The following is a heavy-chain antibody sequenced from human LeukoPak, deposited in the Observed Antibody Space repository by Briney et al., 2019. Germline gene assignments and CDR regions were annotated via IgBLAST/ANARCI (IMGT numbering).Heavy chain of an antibody. CDR1: GGSFSGYY. CDR3: ASGRRDILTGYYEDDY. Sequence: SETLSLTCAVYGGSFSGYYWSWIRQPPGKGLEWIGEINHSGSTNYNPSLKSRVTISVDTSKNQSSLKLSSVTAADTAVYYCASGRRDILTGYYEDDYWGQGTLVTVSS. CDR2: INHSGST. V-gene: IGHV4-34*01. D-gene: IGHD3-9*01. J-gene: IGHJ4*02.